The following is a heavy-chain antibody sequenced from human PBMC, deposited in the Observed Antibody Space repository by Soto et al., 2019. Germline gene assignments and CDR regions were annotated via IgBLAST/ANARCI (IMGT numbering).Heavy chain of an antibody. CDR1: GLTFSAFD. J-gene: IGHJ5*02. Sequence: DVQLVESGGGLVQPGGSLRLSCAASGLTFSAFDMHWVRQTTGKGLEWVAAIGTQHDTYYPDSVKGRFTISRENAKNSLYLQMNSRRAGDTAVYYCASQASYWQGGGGWFDPWGQGTLVTVSS. V-gene: IGHV3-13*01. CDR3: ASQASYWQGGGGWFDP. CDR2: IGTQHDT. D-gene: IGHD2-8*02.